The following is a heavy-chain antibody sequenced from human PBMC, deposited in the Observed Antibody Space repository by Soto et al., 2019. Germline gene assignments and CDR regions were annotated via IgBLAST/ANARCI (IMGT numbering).Heavy chain of an antibody. V-gene: IGHV4-34*01. CDR2: INHSGST. D-gene: IGHD3-22*01. CDR1: GWSFSGYY. J-gene: IGHJ6*02. Sequence: QVQLQQWGAGLLKPSETLSLTCAVYGWSFSGYYWSWIRQPPGKGLEWIGEINHSGSTNYNPSLKSRVTISVDTSKNQFSLKLSSVTAADTAVYYCARGRPYYDSVSKYYYYYGMDVWGQGTTVTVSS. CDR3: ARGRPYYDSVSKYYYYYGMDV.